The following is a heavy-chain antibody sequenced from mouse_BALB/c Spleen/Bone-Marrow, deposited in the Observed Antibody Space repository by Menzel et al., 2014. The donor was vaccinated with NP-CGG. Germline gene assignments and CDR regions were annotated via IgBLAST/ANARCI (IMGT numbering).Heavy chain of an antibody. D-gene: IGHD3-2*01. Sequence: QVQLQQSGPGLVAPSQSLSITCTVSGFSLTSYGAHWVRQPPGKGLEWLGVIWAGGSTNYNSALMSRLSISKDNSKSQVFLKMNSLQTDDTAMYYCARALDSSGYGFAYWGQGTLVTVSA. CDR2: IWAGGST. CDR1: GFSLTSYG. V-gene: IGHV2-9*02. J-gene: IGHJ3*01. CDR3: ARALDSSGYGFAY.